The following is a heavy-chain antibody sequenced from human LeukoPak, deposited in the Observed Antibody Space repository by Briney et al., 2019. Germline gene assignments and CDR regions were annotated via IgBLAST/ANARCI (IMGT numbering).Heavy chain of an antibody. D-gene: IGHD3-10*01. J-gene: IGHJ4*02. CDR2: ISYDGSNK. Sequence: GGSLRLSCAASGFIFSSYAMHWVRQAPGKGLEWVAVISYDGSNKYYADSVKGRFTISRDNSKNTLYLQMNSLRAEDTAVYYCARDHRGVRDYFDYWGQGTLVTVSS. CDR3: ARDHRGVRDYFDY. V-gene: IGHV3-30-3*01. CDR1: GFIFSSYA.